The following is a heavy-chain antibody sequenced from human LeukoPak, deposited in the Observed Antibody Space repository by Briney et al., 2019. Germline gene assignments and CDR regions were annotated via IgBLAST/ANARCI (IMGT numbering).Heavy chain of an antibody. Sequence: GGSLRLSCAASGFTFSSYAMSWVRQAPGKGLEWVSAIRGSGGSTYYADSVKDRFTISRDKSKNTLYLQRNSVRAEGTAVYFCAKTINWYFDYWGQGTLVTVSS. V-gene: IGHV3-23*01. D-gene: IGHD1-20*01. J-gene: IGHJ4*02. CDR2: IRGSGGST. CDR1: GFTFSSYA. CDR3: AKTINWYFDY.